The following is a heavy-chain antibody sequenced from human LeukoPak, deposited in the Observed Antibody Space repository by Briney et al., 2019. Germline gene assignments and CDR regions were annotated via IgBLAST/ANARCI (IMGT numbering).Heavy chain of an antibody. Sequence: SETLSLTCTVSGGSISSHYWSWIRQPPGKGLEWIGYIYYSGSTNYNPSLKSRVTISVDTYKNQFSLKLSSVTAADTAVYYCARGPGIAAAGNFDYWGQGTLVTVSS. CDR2: IYYSGST. V-gene: IGHV4-59*11. J-gene: IGHJ4*02. D-gene: IGHD6-13*01. CDR1: GGSISSHY. CDR3: ARGPGIAAAGNFDY.